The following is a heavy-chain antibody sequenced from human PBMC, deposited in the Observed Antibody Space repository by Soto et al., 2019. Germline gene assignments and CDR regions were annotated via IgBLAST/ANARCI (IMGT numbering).Heavy chain of an antibody. J-gene: IGHJ4*02. D-gene: IGHD2-2*01. CDR1: VFAFNNYG. Sequence: GWSLRLSCTLSVFAFNNYGINWVRQAPGQGLEWVSSISKSDYTYYSDSVKGRFTISRDNAKNSVSLQMNTLRVEDTAVYYCAREDSIIIPAVSDFWGQGTLVTVSS. V-gene: IGHV3-21*01. CDR3: AREDSIIIPAVSDF. CDR2: ISKSDYT.